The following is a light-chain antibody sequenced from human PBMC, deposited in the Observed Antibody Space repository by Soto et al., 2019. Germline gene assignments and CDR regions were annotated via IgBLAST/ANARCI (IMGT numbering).Light chain of an antibody. CDR3: QQANSFPLT. J-gene: IGKJ4*01. CDR1: QSISSW. Sequence: DIQMTQSPSTLSSSVGDSVTITCRASQSISSWLAWYQQKPGKAPKLLIYDASSLESGVPSRFSGSGSGTDFTLTISSLKPEDFETYYCQQANSFPLTFGGGTKVGIK. V-gene: IGKV1-5*01. CDR2: DAS.